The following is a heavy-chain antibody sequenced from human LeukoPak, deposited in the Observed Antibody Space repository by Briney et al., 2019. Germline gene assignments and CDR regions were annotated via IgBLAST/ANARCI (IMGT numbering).Heavy chain of an antibody. Sequence: SSETLSLTCTVSGYSMSSGYYWSWIRQPPGKGLEWIGEINHSGSTNYNPSLKSRVTISVDTSKNQFSLKLNSVTAADTAVYYCAGHRSKWLQSSFDYWGQGTLVTVSS. J-gene: IGHJ4*02. CDR2: INHSGST. D-gene: IGHD5-24*01. CDR3: AGHRSKWLQSSFDY. V-gene: IGHV4-38-2*02. CDR1: GYSMSSGYY.